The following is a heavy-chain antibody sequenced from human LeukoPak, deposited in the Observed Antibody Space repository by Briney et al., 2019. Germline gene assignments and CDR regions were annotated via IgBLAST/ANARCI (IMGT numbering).Heavy chain of an antibody. CDR2: IIPIFGTA. D-gene: IGHD1-26*01. CDR1: GGTFSSYA. V-gene: IGHV1-69*06. CDR3: ARAMGATDAFDI. Sequence: SVKVSCKASGGTFSSYAISWVRQAPGQGLEWMGGIIPIFGTANYAQKFQGRVTITADKSTSTAYMALSSLRSEDTAVYYCARAMGATDAFDIWGQGTMVTVSS. J-gene: IGHJ3*02.